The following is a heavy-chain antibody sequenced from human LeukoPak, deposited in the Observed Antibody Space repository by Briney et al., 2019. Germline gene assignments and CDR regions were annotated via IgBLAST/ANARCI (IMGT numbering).Heavy chain of an antibody. D-gene: IGHD4-17*01. V-gene: IGHV3-7*01. CDR2: IKQDGSEK. J-gene: IGHJ4*02. Sequence: GGSLRLSCAASGFTFSSYWMSWVRQAPGKGLEWVANIKQDGSEKYYVGSVKGRFSISRDNARNSVYLQMNSLRAEDTAVYYCARAGGSTVSHSDYWGQGTLVTVSS. CDR1: GFTFSSYW. CDR3: ARAGGSTVSHSDY.